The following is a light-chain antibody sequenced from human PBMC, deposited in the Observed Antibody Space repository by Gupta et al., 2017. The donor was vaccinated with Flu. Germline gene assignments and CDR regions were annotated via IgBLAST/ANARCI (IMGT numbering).Light chain of an antibody. Sequence: PSSMSASVGDRVTITCRASQDITSYLAWYQQKPGKAPKVLIYGASTSPSGVPSRFSGSGSGTEFTLTISSLQPEDFATYFCQQLSDYPRTFGGGTKVEIK. CDR3: QQLSDYPRT. CDR2: GAS. J-gene: IGKJ4*01. V-gene: IGKV1-9*01. CDR1: QDITSY.